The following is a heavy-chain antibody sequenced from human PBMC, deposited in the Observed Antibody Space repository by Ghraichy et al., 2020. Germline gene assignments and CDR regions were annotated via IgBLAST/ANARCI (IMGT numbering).Heavy chain of an antibody. CDR3: ASGLAYSSGCND. Sequence: GGSLRLSCAASGFTFSSYSMNWVRQAPGKGLEWVSSISSSSSYIYYADSVKGRFTISRDNAKNSLYLQMNSLRAEDTAVYYCASGLAYSSGCNDWGQGTLVTVSS. CDR2: ISSSSSYI. CDR1: GFTFSSYS. V-gene: IGHV3-21*01. D-gene: IGHD6-19*01. J-gene: IGHJ4*02.